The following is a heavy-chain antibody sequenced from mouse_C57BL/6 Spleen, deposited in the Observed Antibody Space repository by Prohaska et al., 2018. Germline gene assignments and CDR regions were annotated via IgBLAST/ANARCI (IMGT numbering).Heavy chain of an antibody. Sequence: EVQLQQSGPELVKPGASVKLSCKVSGYTFTDYYMNWVKQSHGKSLEWIGDINPNNGGTSYNQKFNGNATLTVDKSSSTAYLELRSLTSEDSAVYYCGRGTYGRGYWGQGTTLTVSS. CDR2: INPNNGGT. CDR1: GYTFTDYY. V-gene: IGHV1-26*01. CDR3: GRGTYGRGY. D-gene: IGHD1-1*01. J-gene: IGHJ2*01.